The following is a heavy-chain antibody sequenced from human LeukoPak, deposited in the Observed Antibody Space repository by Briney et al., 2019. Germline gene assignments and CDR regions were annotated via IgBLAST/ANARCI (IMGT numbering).Heavy chain of an antibody. D-gene: IGHD5-12*01. J-gene: IGHJ4*02. CDR1: GFTVSSNY. CDR3: AKGRGYSGYDSMQFDY. Sequence: GGSLRLSCAASGFTVSSNYMSWVRQAPGKGLEWVSAISGSGGSTYYADSVKGRFTISRDNSKNTLYLQMNSLRAEDTAVYYCAKGRGYSGYDSMQFDYWGQGTLVTVSS. V-gene: IGHV3-23*01. CDR2: ISGSGGST.